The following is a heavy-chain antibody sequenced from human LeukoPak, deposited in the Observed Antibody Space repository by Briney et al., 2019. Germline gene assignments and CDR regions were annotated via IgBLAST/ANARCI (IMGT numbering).Heavy chain of an antibody. CDR2: IYYSGST. CDR3: ARDRTYNDRIDY. D-gene: IGHD3-22*01. CDR1: GVSISSSSYY. V-gene: IGHV4-39*07. J-gene: IGHJ4*02. Sequence: SETLSLTCTFSGVSISSSSYYWGWIRQPPGKGLEWIGSIYYSGSTYYNPSLKSRVTISVDTSKNQFSLKLSSVTAADTAVYYCARDRTYNDRIDYWGQGTLVTVSS.